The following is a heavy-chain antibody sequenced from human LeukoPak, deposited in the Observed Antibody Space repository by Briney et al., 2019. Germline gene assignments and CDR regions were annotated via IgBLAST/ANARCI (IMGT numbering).Heavy chain of an antibody. D-gene: IGHD3-22*01. V-gene: IGHV1-2*02. CDR1: GYTFTGYY. CDR2: INPNSGGT. J-gene: IGHJ5*02. CDR3: ARDYYDSSGYYSVWFDP. Sequence: ASVKVSCKASGYTFTGYYMHWVRQAPGQGLEWMGWINPNSGGTNYAQKFQGRVTMTRDTSISTAYMELSRLRSDDTAVYYCARDYYDSSGYYSVWFDPWGRGTLVTVSS.